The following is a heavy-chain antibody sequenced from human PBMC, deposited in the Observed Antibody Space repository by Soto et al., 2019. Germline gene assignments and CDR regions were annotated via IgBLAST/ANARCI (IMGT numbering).Heavy chain of an antibody. CDR2: IYYSGST. CDR3: AREPWGGDSSGYYRLNWFDP. J-gene: IGHJ5*02. CDR1: GGSISSGGYY. Sequence: PSETLSLTCTVSGGSISSGGYYWSWIRQHPGKGLEWIGYIYYSGSTYYNPSLKSRVTISVDTSKNQFSLKLSSVTAADTAVYYCAREPWGGDSSGYYRLNWFDPWGQGTLVTVSS. D-gene: IGHD3-22*01. V-gene: IGHV4-31*03.